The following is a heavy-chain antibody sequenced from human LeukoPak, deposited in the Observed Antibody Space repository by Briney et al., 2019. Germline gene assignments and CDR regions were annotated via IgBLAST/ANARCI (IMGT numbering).Heavy chain of an antibody. V-gene: IGHV1-2*02. Sequence: GASVKVSCKASGYTFTSYGISWVRQAPGQGLEWMGWINPNSGGTNYAQKFQGRVTMTRDTSISTAYMELSRLRSDDTAVYYCARVFYCSGGSCYTDAFDIWGQGTMVTVSS. CDR1: GYTFTSYG. CDR2: INPNSGGT. J-gene: IGHJ3*02. D-gene: IGHD2-15*01. CDR3: ARVFYCSGGSCYTDAFDI.